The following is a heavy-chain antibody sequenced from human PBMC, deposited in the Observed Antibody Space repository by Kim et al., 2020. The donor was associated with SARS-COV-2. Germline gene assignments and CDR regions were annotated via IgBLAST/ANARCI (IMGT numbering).Heavy chain of an antibody. V-gene: IGHV3-9*01. J-gene: IGHJ4*02. CDR3: DRNRFLLAAAALPLIDY. CDR2: ISWDSGSI. Sequence: GGSLRLSCAASGFTFDDYAMHWVRQAPGKGLEWVSGISWDSGSIGYAESVKGRFTISRDNAKNSLYLQMNSLRAEDAALDYYDRNRFLLAAAALPLIDYWGQGTLVTVSS. D-gene: IGHD2-15*01. CDR1: GFTFDDYA.